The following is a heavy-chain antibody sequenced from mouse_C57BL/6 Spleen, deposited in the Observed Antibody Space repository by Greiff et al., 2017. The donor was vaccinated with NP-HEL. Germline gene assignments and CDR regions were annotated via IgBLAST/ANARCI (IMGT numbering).Heavy chain of an antibody. D-gene: IGHD1-1*01. CDR3: VRGYYGSSYGYFDV. CDR2: IRRKSSNYAT. V-gene: IGHV10-3*01. CDR1: GFTFNTYA. Sequence: DVKLVESGGGLVQPKGSLKLSCAASGFTFNTYAMHWVRQAPGKGLEWVARIRRKSSNYATYYADSVKDRFTISRDDSQSMLYLQMNNLKTEDTDMYDCVRGYYGSSYGYFDVWGTGTTVTVSS. J-gene: IGHJ1*03.